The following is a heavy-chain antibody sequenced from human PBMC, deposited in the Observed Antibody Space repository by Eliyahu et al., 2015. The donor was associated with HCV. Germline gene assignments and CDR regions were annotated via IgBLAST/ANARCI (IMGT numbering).Heavy chain of an antibody. CDR3: ARSQWLFDRAGGYGMDV. CDR2: IGTAGDT. Sequence: EVQLVESGGGLVQPGGSLRLSCAASGFTFXXYDMHWVRQATGKGLEWVSAIGTAGDTYYPGSVKGRFTISRENAKNSLYLQMNSLRAGDTAVYYCARSQWLFDRAGGYGMDVWGQGTTVTVSS. D-gene: IGHD3-22*01. CDR1: GFTFXXYD. V-gene: IGHV3-13*04. J-gene: IGHJ6*02.